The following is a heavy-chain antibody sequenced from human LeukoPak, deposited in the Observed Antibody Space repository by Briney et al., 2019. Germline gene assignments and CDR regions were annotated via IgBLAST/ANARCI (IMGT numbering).Heavy chain of an antibody. J-gene: IGHJ6*01. D-gene: IGHD6-19*01. CDR3: ARERIAVAATKSSYYYYGMDV. CDR2: IYYSGST. V-gene: IGHV4-59*01. Sequence: NPSETLSLTCTVSGGSISSYYWSWIRQPPGKGLEWIGYIYYSGSTNYNPSLKSRVTISVDTSKNLFSLKLSSVTAADTAVYYCARERIAVAATKSSYYYYGMDVWGQGTTVTVSS. CDR1: GGSISSYY.